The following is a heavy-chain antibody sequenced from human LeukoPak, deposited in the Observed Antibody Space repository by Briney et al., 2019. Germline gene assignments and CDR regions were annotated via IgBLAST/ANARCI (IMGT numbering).Heavy chain of an antibody. CDR2: ISYDGSNK. CDR3: ARVGRDGYNFDY. V-gene: IGHV3-30*04. J-gene: IGHJ4*02. CDR1: GFTFSSYA. Sequence: GRSLRLSCAASGFTFSSYAMHWVRQAPGKGLEWVAVISYDGSNKYYADSVKGRFTISRDNSKNTLYLQMNSLRAEDTAVYYCARVGRDGYNFDYWGQGTLVTVSS. D-gene: IGHD5-24*01.